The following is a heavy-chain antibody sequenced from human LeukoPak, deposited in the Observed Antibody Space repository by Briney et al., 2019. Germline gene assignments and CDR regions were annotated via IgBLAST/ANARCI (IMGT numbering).Heavy chain of an antibody. Sequence: GGSLRLSCAASGFTFSSYGMHWVRQAPGKGLEWVAVIWYDGSNKYYADSMKGRFTISRDNSKNTLYLQTNSLRAEDTAVYYCAKDRCSRTSCYYDYWGQGTLVIVSS. CDR2: IWYDGSNK. D-gene: IGHD2-2*01. CDR1: GFTFSSYG. J-gene: IGHJ4*02. V-gene: IGHV3-33*06. CDR3: AKDRCSRTSCYYDY.